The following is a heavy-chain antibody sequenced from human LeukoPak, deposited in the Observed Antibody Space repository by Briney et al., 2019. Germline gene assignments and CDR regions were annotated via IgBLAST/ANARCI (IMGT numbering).Heavy chain of an antibody. V-gene: IGHV3-66*01. D-gene: IGHD2-8*02. Sequence: GGSLRLSCASSGFTVSSNYMSWVRQAPGKGLEWVSVIYSGGSTYYADSVKGRFTISRDNSKNTLYLQMNSLRAEDTAVYYCARDVLSNWSDPWGQGTLVTVSS. CDR2: IYSGGST. CDR1: GFTVSSNY. J-gene: IGHJ5*02. CDR3: ARDVLSNWSDP.